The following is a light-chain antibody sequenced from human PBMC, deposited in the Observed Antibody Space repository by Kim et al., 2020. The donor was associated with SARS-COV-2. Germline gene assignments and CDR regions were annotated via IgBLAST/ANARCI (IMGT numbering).Light chain of an antibody. V-gene: IGLV3-1*01. CDR2: QDS. Sequence: VSPGQTASITCSGDKLGDKYACWYQQKPGQSPVLVIYQDSKRPSGIPERFAGSNSGNTATLTISGTQAMDEADYYCQAWESSTEVFGTGTKVTVL. J-gene: IGLJ1*01. CDR1: KLGDKY. CDR3: QAWESSTEV.